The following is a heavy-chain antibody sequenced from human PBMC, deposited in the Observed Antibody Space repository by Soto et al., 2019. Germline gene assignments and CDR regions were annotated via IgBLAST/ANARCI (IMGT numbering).Heavy chain of an antibody. V-gene: IGHV4-39*03. D-gene: IGHD1-26*01. J-gene: IGHJ5*02. Sequence: SETLALTCTVSGGSIKSSSYHWGWIRQPPGKGLEWIGSISYSGNTNYNPSLKSRVTISVDTSKSQFSLKLSSVTAADTAVYYCSKYSGGLSIPAALGPGTLVTVSS. CDR2: ISYSGNT. CDR1: GGSIKSSSYH. CDR3: SKYSGGLSIPAA.